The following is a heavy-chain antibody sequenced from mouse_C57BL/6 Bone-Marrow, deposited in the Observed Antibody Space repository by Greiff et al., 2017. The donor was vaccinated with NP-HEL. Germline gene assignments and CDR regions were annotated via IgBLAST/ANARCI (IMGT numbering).Heavy chain of an antibody. CDR2: IDPSDSYT. CDR1: GYTFTSYW. D-gene: IGHD2-4*01. CDR3: ASERLRRNWYFDV. Sequence: QVQLQQPGAELVMPGASVKLSCKASGYTFTSYWMHWVKQRPGQGLEWIGEIDPSDSYTNYNQKFKGKSTLTVDTSSSTAYMQRSSLTSEDSAVYYCASERLRRNWYFDVWGTGTTVTVSS. J-gene: IGHJ1*03. V-gene: IGHV1-69*01.